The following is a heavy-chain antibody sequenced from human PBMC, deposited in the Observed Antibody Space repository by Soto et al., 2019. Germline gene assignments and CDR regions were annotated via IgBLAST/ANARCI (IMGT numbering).Heavy chain of an antibody. CDR1: GLTFTNAW. CDR3: ATELRWEHSVDY. CDR2: IKGKPDGGST. J-gene: IGHJ4*02. Sequence: EVQLVESGGGLVQPGGSLTLSCGVSGLTFTNAWMRWVRQAPGKGLEWVGRIKGKPDGGSTEYAAPVSGRFSISRDDSTNTLYLHMNRVRTEDTAVYYCATELRWEHSVDYWGQGALVTVSS. D-gene: IGHD1-26*01. V-gene: IGHV3-15*01.